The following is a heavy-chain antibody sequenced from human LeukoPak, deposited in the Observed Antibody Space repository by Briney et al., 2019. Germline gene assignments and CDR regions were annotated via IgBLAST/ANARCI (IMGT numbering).Heavy chain of an antibody. CDR1: GYSFTSYW. D-gene: IGHD2-21*01. V-gene: IGHV5-51*04. J-gene: IGHJ4*02. Sequence: GESLKISCKGSGYSFTSYWIGWVRQMPGKGLEWMGIIYPGDSDTRYSPSFQGQVAISADKPISTAYLQWNRLKASDTAMYNSASPTLLGPVPYSDYWGQGTLVTVSS. CDR3: ASPTLLGPVPYSDY. CDR2: IYPGDSDT.